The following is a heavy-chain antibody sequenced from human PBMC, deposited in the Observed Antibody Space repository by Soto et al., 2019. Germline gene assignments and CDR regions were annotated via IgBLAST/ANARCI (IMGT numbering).Heavy chain of an antibody. Sequence: VRPLRLSCGVSGLTFNNPWMNWVRQAPGKGLEWVGRIKRKTDGGTTDYSTPVKGRFTISRDDSNNTLYLQMNSLKIEDTAVYYSTPWTSAWGQGTLVTVSS. J-gene: IGHJ5*02. CDR1: GLTFNNPW. CDR3: TPWTSA. CDR2: IKRKTDGGTT. V-gene: IGHV3-15*01. D-gene: IGHD5-12*01.